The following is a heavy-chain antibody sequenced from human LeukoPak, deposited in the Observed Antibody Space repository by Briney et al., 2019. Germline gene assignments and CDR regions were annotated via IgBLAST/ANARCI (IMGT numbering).Heavy chain of an antibody. J-gene: IGHJ3*02. CDR3: ARGRPDDYVWGSYRNDAFDI. CDR1: GYTFTSYY. V-gene: IGHV1-46*01. Sequence: ASVKVSCKASGYTFTSYYMHWVRQAPGQGLEWMGIINPSGGSTSYAQKFQGRVTMTRDMSTSTVYMELSSLRSDDTAVYYCARGRPDDYVWGSYRNDAFDIWGQGTMVTVSS. D-gene: IGHD3-16*02. CDR2: INPSGGST.